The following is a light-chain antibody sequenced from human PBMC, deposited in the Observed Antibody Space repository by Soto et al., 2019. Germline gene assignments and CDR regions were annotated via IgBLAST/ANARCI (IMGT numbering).Light chain of an antibody. CDR1: QSVNSW. CDR2: KAS. J-gene: IGKJ1*01. V-gene: IGKV1-5*03. CDR3: QQYNTFWT. Sequence: DIQMTQSPSTLSASVGDRVTITCRASQSVNSWLAWYQQKPGKAPKLLIYKASSLEGGVPSRFSGSGSWTEFTLTISGLQPDDFATYYCQQYNTFWTFGQGTKVDMK.